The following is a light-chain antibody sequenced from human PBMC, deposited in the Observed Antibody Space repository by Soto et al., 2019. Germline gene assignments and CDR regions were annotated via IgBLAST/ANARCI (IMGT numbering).Light chain of an antibody. CDR1: SSNIGSDY. V-gene: IGLV1-51*02. Sequence: QSVLTQPPSVSAAPGQKVTISCSGSSSNIGSDYVSWYQQLPGTAPKLLIYENSERPSGIPDRFSGSKSGTSATLGITGLQTGDEADYYCGAWDSSLTGGVFGGGTKFTVL. J-gene: IGLJ2*01. CDR2: ENS. CDR3: GAWDSSLTGGV.